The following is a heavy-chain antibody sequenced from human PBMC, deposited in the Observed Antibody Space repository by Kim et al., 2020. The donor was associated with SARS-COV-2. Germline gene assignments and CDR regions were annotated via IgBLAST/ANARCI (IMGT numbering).Heavy chain of an antibody. V-gene: IGHV1-69*13. D-gene: IGHD2-15*01. CDR1: GGTFSSYA. Sequence: SVKVSCKASGGTFSSYAISWVRQAPGQGLEWMGGIIPIFGTANYAQKFQGRVTITADESTSTAYMELSSLRSEDTAVYYCAGEWVGYCSGGSCFRLYYFDYWGQGTLVTVSS. J-gene: IGHJ4*02. CDR2: IIPIFGTA. CDR3: AGEWVGYCSGGSCFRLYYFDY.